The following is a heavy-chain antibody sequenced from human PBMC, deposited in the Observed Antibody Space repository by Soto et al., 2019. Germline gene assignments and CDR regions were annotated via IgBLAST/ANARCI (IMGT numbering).Heavy chain of an antibody. D-gene: IGHD6-19*01. V-gene: IGHV3-23*01. CDR2: IRNGGDGT. CDR1: GFTFSSYA. CDR3: AKDAYNSGWFYFDC. Sequence: EVQLLESGGALVQPGGSLRLSCSASGFTFSSYAMSWVRQAPGKGLGWVSGIRNGGDGTYYSDSVKGRFTISRDNAKNTLYLQMDSLRVDDTAVYFCAKDAYNSGWFYFDCWGQGALVTVSS. J-gene: IGHJ4*02.